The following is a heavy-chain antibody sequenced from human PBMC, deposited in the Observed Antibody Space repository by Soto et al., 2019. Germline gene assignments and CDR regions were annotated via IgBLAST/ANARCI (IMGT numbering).Heavy chain of an antibody. V-gene: IGHV1-69*02. Sequence: QVQLVQSGTEVKKPGSSVKVSCKASGGTVRNYPIIWVRQAPGQGLEWMGSIFPLTDIPDYAQNFQARLTISSDKSTSTAYMELSSLTTHDTAMYFCARGPLVVLNYFESWGQGTLVTVSS. J-gene: IGHJ4*02. CDR2: IFPLTDIP. CDR1: GGTVRNYP. CDR3: ARGPLVVLNYFES.